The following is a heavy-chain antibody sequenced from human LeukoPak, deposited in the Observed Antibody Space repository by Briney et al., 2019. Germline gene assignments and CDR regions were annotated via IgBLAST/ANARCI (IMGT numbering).Heavy chain of an antibody. Sequence: ASVKVSCKASGYTFTGYYMHWMRQAPGQGLECMGWINPNSGGTNYAQKFQGRVTMTRDTSISTAYMELSRLRSDDTAVYYCARFIKVDATLDYWGQGTLVTVSS. D-gene: IGHD2-15*01. CDR3: ARFIKVDATLDY. CDR1: GYTFTGYY. CDR2: INPNSGGT. V-gene: IGHV1-2*02. J-gene: IGHJ4*02.